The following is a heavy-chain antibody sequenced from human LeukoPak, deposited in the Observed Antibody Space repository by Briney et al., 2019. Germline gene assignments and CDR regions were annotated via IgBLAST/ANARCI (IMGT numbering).Heavy chain of an antibody. CDR1: GGSFSGYY. Sequence: SETLSLTCAVYGGSFSGYYWSWIRQPPGKGLEWIGEINHSGSTNYNPSFKSRVTTSVETSKNQFSLKLSTGTAADQAVFYFAGGRYYLKPFYNWGQGTLVTVSS. V-gene: IGHV4-34*01. D-gene: IGHD3-22*01. CDR3: AGGRYYLKPFYN. CDR2: INHSGST. J-gene: IGHJ4*02.